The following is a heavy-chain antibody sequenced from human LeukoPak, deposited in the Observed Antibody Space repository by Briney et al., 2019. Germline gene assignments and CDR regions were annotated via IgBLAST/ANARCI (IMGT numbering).Heavy chain of an antibody. CDR2: ISGSGGST. J-gene: IGHJ4*02. CDR3: AKTRHGSSGWYSCLDY. CDR1: GFTFSSYA. V-gene: IGHV3-23*01. D-gene: IGHD6-19*01. Sequence: GGSLRLSCAASGFTFSSYAMSWVRQAPGEGLEWVSAISGSGGSTYYADSVKGRFTISRDNSKNTLYLQMNSLRAEDTAVYYCAKTRHGSSGWYSCLDYWGQGTLVTVSS.